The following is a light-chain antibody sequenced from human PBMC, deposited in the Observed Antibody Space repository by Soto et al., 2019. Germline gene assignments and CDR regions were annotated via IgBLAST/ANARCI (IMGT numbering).Light chain of an antibody. J-gene: IGLJ3*02. V-gene: IGLV2-14*01. CDR2: EVS. Sequence: QSALTQPASVSGSPGQSITISCTGTSSDVGGYNFVSWYQQHPGKAPRLIIYEVSSRPSGVSYRFSGSKSGNTASLTISWLQSEDESDYYCSSYTLRNTLVLFGGGTKLTVL. CDR1: SSDVGGYNF. CDR3: SSYTLRNTLVL.